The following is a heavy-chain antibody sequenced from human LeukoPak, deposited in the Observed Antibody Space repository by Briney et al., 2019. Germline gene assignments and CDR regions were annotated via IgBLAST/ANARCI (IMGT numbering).Heavy chain of an antibody. CDR3: ARGVLWFGEFFGYMDV. V-gene: IGHV4-4*02. J-gene: IGHJ6*03. Sequence: PSGTLSLTCAVSGGSISSSNWWCWVRQPPGKGLEWIGEICHSGSTNYNPSLKSRVTISVDKSKNQFSLKLSSVTAADTAVYYCARGVLWFGEFFGYMDVWGKGTTVTVSS. D-gene: IGHD3-10*01. CDR1: GGSISSSNW. CDR2: ICHSGST.